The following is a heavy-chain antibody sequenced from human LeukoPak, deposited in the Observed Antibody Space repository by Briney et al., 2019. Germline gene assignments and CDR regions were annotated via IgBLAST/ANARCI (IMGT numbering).Heavy chain of an antibody. J-gene: IGHJ3*02. CDR3: ARGGDFGVQAPLGIDVFDI. V-gene: IGHV3-49*04. D-gene: IGHD2-2*01. CDR1: GFTFGHYA. CDR2: IRSQAYGGTI. Sequence: GGSLRLSCTGSGFTFGHYALAWVRQAPGKGLEWLGFIRSQAYGGTIEYAASVKGRFSISRDNSKSIADLQINSLKTEDTAVYYCARGGDFGVQAPLGIDVFDIWGKGTMVTVSS.